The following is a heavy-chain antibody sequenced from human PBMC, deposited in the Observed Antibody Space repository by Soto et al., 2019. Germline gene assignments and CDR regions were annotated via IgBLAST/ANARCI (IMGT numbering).Heavy chain of an antibody. CDR1: GITFTTYA. CDR3: AKDHISSWTAKYYFDY. D-gene: IGHD6-13*01. J-gene: IGHJ4*02. CDR2: ISASGGSA. V-gene: IGHV3-23*01. Sequence: PGGSLRLSCAASGITFTTYAMSWVRQAPGKGLEWVSAISASGGSAYYADSVKGRFTISRDNSKNTLYLQMNSLRAEDTALYYCAKDHISSWTAKYYFDYWGQGTLVTVSS.